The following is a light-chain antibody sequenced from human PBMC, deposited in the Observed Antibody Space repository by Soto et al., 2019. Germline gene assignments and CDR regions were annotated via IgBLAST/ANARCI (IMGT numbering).Light chain of an antibody. CDR1: SSDVGGYNY. CDR3: SSYTSSSTLLYV. J-gene: IGLJ1*01. V-gene: IGLV2-14*01. Sequence: QSALTQPASVSGSPGQSITISCTGTSSDVGGYNYVSWYQQHPGEAPKLMIYDVSNRPSGVSNRFSGSKSGNTASLTISGLQAEDEADSYCSSYTSSSTLLYVFGTGTKLTVL. CDR2: DVS.